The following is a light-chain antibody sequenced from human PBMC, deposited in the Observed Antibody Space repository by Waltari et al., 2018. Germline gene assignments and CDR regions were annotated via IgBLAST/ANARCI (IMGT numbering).Light chain of an antibody. J-gene: IGKJ4*01. CDR3: QQCNISPLT. V-gene: IGKV3-20*01. CDR2: DAS. CDR1: HIRTTY. Sequence: IVVMTSPGTPPSSSGERTAIPSCTSSHIRTTYLAWYQQKPGQAPTLLIYDASSRATGIPDRFSGSGSGTDFSLTISSLEPEDFAVYYCQQCNISPLTFGGGTKVEIK.